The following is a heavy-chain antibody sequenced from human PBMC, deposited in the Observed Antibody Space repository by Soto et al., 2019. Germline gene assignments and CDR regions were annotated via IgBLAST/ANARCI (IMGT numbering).Heavy chain of an antibody. D-gene: IGHD1-7*01. CDR2: ISSNGGST. CDR3: ARDRDNWNYVGLYYYYYMDV. J-gene: IGHJ6*03. V-gene: IGHV3-64*01. CDR1: GFTFSSYA. Sequence: GGSLRLSCAASGFTFSSYAMHWVRQAPGKGLEYVSAISSNGGSTYYANSVKGRFTISRDNSKNTLYLQMGSLRAEDMAVYYCARDRDNWNYVGLYYYYYMDVWGKGTTVTVSS.